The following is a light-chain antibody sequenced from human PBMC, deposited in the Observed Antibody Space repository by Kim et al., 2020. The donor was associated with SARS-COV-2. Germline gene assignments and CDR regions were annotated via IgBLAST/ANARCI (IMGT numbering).Light chain of an antibody. CDR3: QQTYIIPFN. CDR1: QFISTY. V-gene: IGKV1-39*01. J-gene: IGKJ2*01. CDR2: TVS. Sequence: DIQMTQSPSSLSASVGDRVTITCRASQFISTYLNWYQQKPGTAPKLLIHTVSNLQTGVPSRFSGSGSGTDFTLTISGLQREDFASYYCQQTYIIPFNFGQGTKLEI.